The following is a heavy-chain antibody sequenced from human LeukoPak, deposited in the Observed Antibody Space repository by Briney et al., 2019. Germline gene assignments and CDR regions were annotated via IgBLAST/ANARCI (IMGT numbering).Heavy chain of an antibody. CDR1: GYTFTSYG. CDR2: ISAYNGNT. V-gene: IGHV1-18*01. J-gene: IGHJ6*03. D-gene: IGHD4-11*01. Sequence: ASVKVSCKASGYTFTSYGIIWVRQAPGQGLEWMGWISAYNGNTNYAQKLQGRVTMTTDTSTSTAYMELRSLRSDDTAVYYCARDLSPVTTDYYYYYMDVWGKGTTVTVSS. CDR3: ARDLSPVTTDYYYYYMDV.